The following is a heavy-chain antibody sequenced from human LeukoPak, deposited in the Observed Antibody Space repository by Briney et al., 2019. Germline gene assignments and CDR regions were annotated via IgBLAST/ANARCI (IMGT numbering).Heavy chain of an antibody. D-gene: IGHD3-22*01. J-gene: IGHJ4*02. CDR2: VSHDGGLK. CDR1: GFIFSTYA. V-gene: IGHV3-30*04. CDR3: ARDGYSDISGFSPLDY. Sequence: PGGSLRLSCEASGFIFSTYAIHWVRQTPGKGLEWVAVVSHDGGLKYHADSVKGRFNIARDNSKNTVYLEMNSLRADDTAIYHCARDGYSDISGFSPLDYWGQGNLVTVSS.